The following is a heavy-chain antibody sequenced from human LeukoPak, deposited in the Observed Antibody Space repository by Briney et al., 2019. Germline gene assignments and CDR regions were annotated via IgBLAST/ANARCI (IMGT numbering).Heavy chain of an antibody. CDR1: GASITTYY. CDR3: ARLHDYSTWFDP. Sequence: SETLSLTCAVSGASITTYYWSCIRQPPGKGLEWIGCVYHSGSTNYNPSLRSRVSMSIDMSKNQFSLKLSSVTAADTAVYYCARLHDYSTWFDPWGQGTLVTVSS. J-gene: IGHJ5*02. D-gene: IGHD4-11*01. CDR2: VYHSGST. V-gene: IGHV4-59*01.